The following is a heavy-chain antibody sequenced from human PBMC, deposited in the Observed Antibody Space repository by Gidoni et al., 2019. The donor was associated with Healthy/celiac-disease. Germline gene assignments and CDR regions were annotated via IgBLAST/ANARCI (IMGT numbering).Heavy chain of an antibody. V-gene: IGHV4-61*02. CDR1: GGSISSGSYY. CDR3: ARGVDWLSGADAFDI. Sequence: QVQLQESGPGLVKPSQTLSLTCTVSGGSISSGSYYWSWIRQPAGKGLEWIGRIYTSGSTNYNPSLKSRVTISVDTSKNQFSLKLSSVTAADTAVYYCARGVDWLSGADAFDIWGQGTMVTVSS. D-gene: IGHD3-9*01. J-gene: IGHJ3*02. CDR2: IYTSGST.